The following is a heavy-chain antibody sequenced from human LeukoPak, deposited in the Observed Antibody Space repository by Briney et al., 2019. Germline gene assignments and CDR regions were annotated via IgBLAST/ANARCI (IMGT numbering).Heavy chain of an antibody. D-gene: IGHD2-2*01. Sequence: SETLSLTCTVSGGSISSYYWSWIRQPPGKGLEWIGYIYYSGSTNYNPSLKSRVTISVDTSKNQFSLKLSSVTAADTAVYYCAAHGGVEVPAAICYWGQGTLVTVSS. J-gene: IGHJ4*02. V-gene: IGHV4-59*08. CDR1: GGSISSYY. CDR2: IYYSGST. CDR3: AAHGGVEVPAAICY.